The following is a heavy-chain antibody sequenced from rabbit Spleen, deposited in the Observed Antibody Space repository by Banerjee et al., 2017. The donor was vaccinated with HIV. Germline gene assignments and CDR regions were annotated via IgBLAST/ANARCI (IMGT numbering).Heavy chain of an antibody. Sequence: QEQLVESGGGLVQPEGSLTLTCTASGFSFSSGYDMCWVRQAPGKGLEWIACIDDVDGSTYYASWAKGRFSSSKTSSTTVTLQMTSLTVADTATYFCARDTGSSFSTYGMDLWGPGTLVTVS. CDR1: GFSFSSGYD. J-gene: IGHJ6*01. V-gene: IGHV1S45*01. CDR2: IDDVDGST. CDR3: ARDTGSSFSTYGMDL. D-gene: IGHD8-1*01.